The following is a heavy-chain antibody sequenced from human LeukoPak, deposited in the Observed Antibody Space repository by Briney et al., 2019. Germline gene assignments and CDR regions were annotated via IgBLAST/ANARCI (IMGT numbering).Heavy chain of an antibody. CDR3: AKDRRDIVVVVAATIPYYFDY. V-gene: IGHV3-21*04. J-gene: IGHJ4*02. CDR2: ISSSSSYI. Sequence: GGSLRLSCAASGFTFSSYSMNWVRQAPGKGLEWVSSISSSSSYIYYADSVKGRFTISRDNAKNSLYLQMNSLRAEDTAVYYCAKDRRDIVVVVAATIPYYFDYWGQGTLVTVSS. D-gene: IGHD2-15*01. CDR1: GFTFSSYS.